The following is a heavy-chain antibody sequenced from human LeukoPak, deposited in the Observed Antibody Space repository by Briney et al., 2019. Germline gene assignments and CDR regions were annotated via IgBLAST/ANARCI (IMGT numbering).Heavy chain of an antibody. CDR2: IHPGDSDI. CDR3: ARNSENTNGWYGEFDP. D-gene: IGHD6-19*01. CDR1: GYSFSTYW. J-gene: IGHJ5*02. V-gene: IGHV5-51*01. Sequence: GESLKISCQGSGYSFSTYWIGWVRQMPGKGLEWMGIIHPGDSDIRYSPSFQGQVTISADKSISTAYLQWSSLKASDTAMYYCARNSENTNGWYGEFDPWGQGTLVTVSS.